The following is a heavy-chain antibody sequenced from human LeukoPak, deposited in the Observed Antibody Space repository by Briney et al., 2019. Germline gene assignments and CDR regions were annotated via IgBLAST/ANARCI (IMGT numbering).Heavy chain of an antibody. CDR1: GYTFTGYY. CDR3: ARGGDVVVVPASNFPEFDY. V-gene: IGHV1-2*02. J-gene: IGHJ4*02. CDR2: INPNSGGT. Sequence: ASVKVSCKASGYTFTGYYLHWVRQAPGQGLEWMGWINPNSGGTNYAQKFQGRVTMTRDTSTSTAYRELSRLRSDDTAVYYCARGGDVVVVPASNFPEFDYWGQGTLVTVSS. D-gene: IGHD2-2*01.